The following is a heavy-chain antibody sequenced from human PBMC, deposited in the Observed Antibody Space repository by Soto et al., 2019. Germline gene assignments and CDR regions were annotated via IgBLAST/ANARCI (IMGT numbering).Heavy chain of an antibody. CDR3: ARAGSSSWYIHNYYGMDV. Sequence: GGSLRLSCAASGFTFSSYGMHWVRQAPGKGLEWVAVIWYDGSNKYYADSVKGRFTISRDNSKNTLYLQMNSLRAEDTAVYYCARAGSSSWYIHNYYGMDVWGQGTTITVSS. D-gene: IGHD6-13*01. J-gene: IGHJ6*02. CDR1: GFTFSSYG. CDR2: IWYDGSNK. V-gene: IGHV3-33*01.